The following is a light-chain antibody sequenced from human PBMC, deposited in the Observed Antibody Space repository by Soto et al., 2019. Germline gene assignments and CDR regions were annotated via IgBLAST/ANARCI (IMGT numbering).Light chain of an antibody. CDR2: EGT. Sequence: QAVVTQPASVSGSPGQSITISCTGTSRDVGSYNLVSWYRQHPGKAPKLIIYEGTKRPSGVSDRFSGSKSGNTASLTISGLQAEDEADYYCCSYASTSSWLFGGGTKVTVL. CDR3: CSYASTSSWL. CDR1: SRDVGSYNL. J-gene: IGLJ3*02. V-gene: IGLV2-23*01.